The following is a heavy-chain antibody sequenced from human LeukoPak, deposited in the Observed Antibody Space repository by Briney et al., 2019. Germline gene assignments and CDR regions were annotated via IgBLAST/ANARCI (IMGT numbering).Heavy chain of an antibody. V-gene: IGHV1-69*04. CDR2: IIPILGIA. D-gene: IGHD4-17*01. CDR3: ARDNDYGDRPIH. Sequence: SVKVSCKASGGTFSSYAISWVRQAPGQGLEWMGRIIPILGIANYAQKFRGRVTITADKSTSTAYMELSSLRSEDTAVYYCARDNDYGDRPIHWGQGTLVTVSS. CDR1: GGTFSSYA. J-gene: IGHJ4*02.